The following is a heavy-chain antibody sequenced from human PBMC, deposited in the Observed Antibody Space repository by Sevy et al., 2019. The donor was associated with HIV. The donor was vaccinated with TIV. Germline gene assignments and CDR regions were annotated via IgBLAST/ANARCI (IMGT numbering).Heavy chain of an antibody. CDR1: GGTFVGHC. CDR2: INHRGTA. V-gene: IGHV4-34*01. Sequence: SETLSLTCGVSGGTFVGHCWTWIRQTPGKGLEWIGEINHRGTANYNPSLKSRVSISVDTSNNQFSLRLNSVTAADTAVYYCARTSTLTISALDSWGQGALVTVSS. CDR3: ARTSTLTISALDS. J-gene: IGHJ4*02. D-gene: IGHD4-17*01.